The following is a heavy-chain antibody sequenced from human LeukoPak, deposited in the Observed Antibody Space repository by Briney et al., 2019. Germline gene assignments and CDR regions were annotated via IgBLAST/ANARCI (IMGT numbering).Heavy chain of an antibody. J-gene: IGHJ4*02. V-gene: IGHV4-34*01. D-gene: IGHD1-26*01. Sequence: SETLSLTCAVYGGSFSGYYWSWIRQPPGKGLEWIGEINHSGSTNYNPSLKSRVTISVDTSKNQFSLKLSSVTAADTAVYYWAGRVGATTIDYWGQGTLVTVSS. CDR2: INHSGST. CDR3: AGRVGATTIDY. CDR1: GGSFSGYY.